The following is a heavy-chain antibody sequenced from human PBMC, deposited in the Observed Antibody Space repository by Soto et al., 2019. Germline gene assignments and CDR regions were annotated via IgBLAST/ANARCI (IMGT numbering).Heavy chain of an antibody. CDR1: GGSISSYY. J-gene: IGHJ6*02. CDR3: GCRVEDISYDYYGMDV. D-gene: IGHD2-15*01. Sequence: SETLSLTCAVSGGSISSYYWSWIRQPPGKGLEWVGYAYYTGTTSYNPSLKSRVTISVDKSRNQFSLKLRSVTAADTAVYYCGCRVEDISYDYYGMDVWGQGTTVTVSS. V-gene: IGHV4-59*03. CDR2: AYYTGTT.